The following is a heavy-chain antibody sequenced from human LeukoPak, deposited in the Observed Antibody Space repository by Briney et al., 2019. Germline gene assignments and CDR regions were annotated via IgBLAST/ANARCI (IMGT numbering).Heavy chain of an antibody. J-gene: IGHJ3*02. D-gene: IGHD2/OR15-2a*01. CDR1: GGSITTTYY. V-gene: IGHV4-39*01. Sequence: SETLSLTCAVSGGSITTTYYWAWVRQPPGKGLEWVGSISYSGSPYYNPSLKSRLTISVETSKSQFSLRLSSVTAADTAVYYCARHDGTFHGFDIWGQGTVVTASS. CDR3: ARHDGTFHGFDI. CDR2: ISYSGSP.